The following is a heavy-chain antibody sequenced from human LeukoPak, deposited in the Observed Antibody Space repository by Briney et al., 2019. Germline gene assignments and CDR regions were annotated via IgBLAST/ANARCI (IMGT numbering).Heavy chain of an antibody. CDR3: ARIPYDILTGYQSDY. V-gene: IGHV4-39*01. D-gene: IGHD3-9*01. Sequence: KPSETLSLTCTVPGGSISSSSYYWGWIRQPPGKGLEWIGSIYYSGSTYYNPSLKSRVTISVDTSKNQFSLKLSSVTAADTAVYYCARIPYDILTGYQSDYWGQGTLVTVSS. CDR2: IYYSGST. J-gene: IGHJ4*02. CDR1: GGSISSSSYY.